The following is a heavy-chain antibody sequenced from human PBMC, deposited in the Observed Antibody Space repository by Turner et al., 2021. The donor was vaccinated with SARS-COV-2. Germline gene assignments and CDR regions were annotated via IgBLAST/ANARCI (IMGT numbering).Heavy chain of an antibody. V-gene: IGHV3-30*03. D-gene: IGHD3-22*01. CDR3: ARDGSGYYDSSGLLDY. J-gene: IGHJ4*02. CDR1: GFTFGCSG. CDR2: ISYDGSDN. Sequence: QVQLVESGGGVVPPGGSLRRSCAASGFTFGCSGMHWGRQAPGKGLEWVAVISYDGSDNYYAGSVKGRFNISRDNSKNTLYLQMNSLRAEDTAVYYCARDGSGYYDSSGLLDYWGQGTLVTVSS.